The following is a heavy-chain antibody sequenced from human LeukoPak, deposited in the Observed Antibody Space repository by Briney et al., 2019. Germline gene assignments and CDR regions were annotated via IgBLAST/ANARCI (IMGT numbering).Heavy chain of an antibody. CDR2: MYPGDSDT. D-gene: IGHD3-10*01. CDR3: ARAYYGSSGFDY. CDR1: GYNFTSYW. J-gene: IGHJ4*02. Sequence: GESLKISCKGSGYNFTSYWIGWVRQMPGKGPEWMGIMYPGDSDTRCSPSFQGQVTISADKSITTAYVQWSSLKASDTAMYYCARAYYGSSGFDYWGQGTLVTVSS. V-gene: IGHV5-51*01.